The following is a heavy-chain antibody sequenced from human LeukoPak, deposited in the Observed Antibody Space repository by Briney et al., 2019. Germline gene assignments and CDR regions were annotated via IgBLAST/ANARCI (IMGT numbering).Heavy chain of an antibody. V-gene: IGHV4-4*07. Sequence: SETLSLTCTVSGGSISSYYWSWIRQPAGKGREWIGRIYTSGSTNYNPSLKSRVTMSLDTSKNQFSLKLSSVTAADTAVYYCARDLSRDGVYYYYMDVWGKGTTVTVS. CDR2: IYTSGST. CDR1: GGSISSYY. D-gene: IGHD2-8*01. CDR3: ARDLSRDGVYYYYMDV. J-gene: IGHJ6*03.